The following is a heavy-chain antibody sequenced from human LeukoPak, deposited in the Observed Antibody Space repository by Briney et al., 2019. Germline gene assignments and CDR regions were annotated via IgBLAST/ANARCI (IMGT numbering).Heavy chain of an antibody. D-gene: IGHD4-17*01. V-gene: IGHV3-23*01. CDR3: AKDPTVTTRGGYFDY. Sequence: GGSLRLSRAASGFTFSSYAMSWVRQAPGKGLEWVSAISGSGGSTYYADSVKGRFTISRDNSKNTLYLQMNSLRAEDTAVYYCAKDPTVTTRGGYFDYWGQGTLVTVSS. CDR2: ISGSGGST. CDR1: GFTFSSYA. J-gene: IGHJ4*02.